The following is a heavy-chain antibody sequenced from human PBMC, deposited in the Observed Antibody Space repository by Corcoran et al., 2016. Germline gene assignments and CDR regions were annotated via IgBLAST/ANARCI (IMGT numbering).Heavy chain of an antibody. D-gene: IGHD1-26*01. CDR1: GGSFSGYY. CDR2: INHSEST. Sequence: QVQLQQWGAGLLKPSETLSLTCAVYGGSFSGYYWSWIRQPPGKGLEWIGEINHSESTNYNPSLKSRVTISVDTSKNQFSLKLSSVTAADTAVYYCARRHPVGATGYWGQGTLVTVSS. J-gene: IGHJ4*02. V-gene: IGHV4-34*01. CDR3: ARRHPVGATGY.